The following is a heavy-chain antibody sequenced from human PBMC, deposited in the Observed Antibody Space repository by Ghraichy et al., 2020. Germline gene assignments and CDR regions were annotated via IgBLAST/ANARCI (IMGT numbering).Heavy chain of an antibody. CDR2: ISGSGGST. CDR1: GFTFSSYA. V-gene: IGHV3-23*01. Sequence: GESLNISCAASGFTFSSYAMSWVRQAPGKGLEWVSAISGSGGSTYYADSVKGRFTISRDNSKNTLYLQMNSLRAEDTAVYYCAKRFLVEMATNNWGQGTLVTVSS. CDR3: AKRFLVEMATNN. J-gene: IGHJ4*02. D-gene: IGHD5-24*01.